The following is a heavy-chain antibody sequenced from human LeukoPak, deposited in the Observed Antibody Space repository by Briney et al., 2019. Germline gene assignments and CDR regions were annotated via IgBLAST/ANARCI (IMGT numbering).Heavy chain of an antibody. CDR3: ARNSGSYFTDYYYYMDV. J-gene: IGHJ6*03. Sequence: SVKVSCKASGSTFSSYANSWVRQAPGQGLEWMGGIIPIFGTANYAQKFQGRVTITTDESTSTAYMELSSLRSEDTAVYYCARNSGSYFTDYYYYMDVWGKGTTVTVSS. V-gene: IGHV1-69*05. CDR1: GSTFSSYA. D-gene: IGHD1-26*01. CDR2: IIPIFGTA.